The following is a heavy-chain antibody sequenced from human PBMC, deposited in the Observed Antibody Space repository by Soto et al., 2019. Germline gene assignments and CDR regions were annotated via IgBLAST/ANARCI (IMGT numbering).Heavy chain of an antibody. CDR1: GFTFSGYT. J-gene: IGHJ2*01. D-gene: IGHD3-10*01. Sequence: QVQLVESGGGVVQPGRSLRLSCAASGFTFSGYTMHWVRQAPGKGLEWMAVISNDGSNKYYADSVKGRFTISRDNSKNTLYLQMSSLRAEDTAVYYYARDQGDPVSLVRGVIFRDDWYFDLWGRGTLVTVSS. V-gene: IGHV3-30-3*01. CDR3: ARDQGDPVSLVRGVIFRDDWYFDL. CDR2: ISNDGSNK.